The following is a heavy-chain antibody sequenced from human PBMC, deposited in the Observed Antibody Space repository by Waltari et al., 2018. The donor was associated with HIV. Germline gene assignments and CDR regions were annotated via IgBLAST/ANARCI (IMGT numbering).Heavy chain of an antibody. D-gene: IGHD2-2*01. CDR3: ARDPQPHYHESFDS. CDR2: ISSSATTI. CDR1: GFTFSTYS. Sequence: EVQLVESGGGLVQPGGSLRLSCVASGFTFSTYSMHWVRQAPGKGLEWVSYISSSATTIFYADSVKGRFTISRDNARNSLYLQMNSLRVEDTAVYYCARDPQPHYHESFDSWGQGTMVTVSS. V-gene: IGHV3-48*01. J-gene: IGHJ3*02.